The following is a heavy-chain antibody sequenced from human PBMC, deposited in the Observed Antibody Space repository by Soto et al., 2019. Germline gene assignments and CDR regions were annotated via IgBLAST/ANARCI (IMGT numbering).Heavy chain of an antibody. V-gene: IGHV2-26*01. J-gene: IGHJ4*02. D-gene: IGHD6-13*01. CDR3: ARIKAAAGTDY. CDR1: GFSLSDSRMA. Sequence: QVTLEESGPVLVRPTETLTLTCSVSGFSLSDSRMAVAWIRQPPGQALEWLAHIFSNDEKSYTPSLKSRLTISQDTSKSQVVLTMTNMDPVDTATYYCARIKAAAGTDYWGQGTLVTVSA. CDR2: IFSNDEK.